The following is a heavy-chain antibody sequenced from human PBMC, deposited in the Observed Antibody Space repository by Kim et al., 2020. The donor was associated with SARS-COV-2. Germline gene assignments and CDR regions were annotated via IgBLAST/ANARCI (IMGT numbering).Heavy chain of an antibody. V-gene: IGHV5-51*01. D-gene: IGHD3-16*02. Sequence: GESLKISCKASGYRFTSYSIAWVRQTSEKGLEWMGVMYPDASDIRYNPSFQGQVTISVDKSSATAYLQWSSLKASDTAIYYCARLSVSGSFLYYLYGMDVWGQGTTVLVSS. CDR3: ARLSVSGSFLYYLYGMDV. CDR1: GYRFTSYS. J-gene: IGHJ6*02. CDR2: MYPDASDI.